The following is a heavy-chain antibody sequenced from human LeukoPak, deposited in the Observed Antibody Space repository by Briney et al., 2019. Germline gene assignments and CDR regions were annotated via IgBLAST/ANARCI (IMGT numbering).Heavy chain of an antibody. J-gene: IGHJ4*02. CDR3: ARGNWGLTAWN. CDR2: IYYSGST. D-gene: IGHD7-27*01. Sequence: SETLSLTCTVSGGSISSGDYYWSWIRQPPGKGPEWIGYIYYSGSTYYNPSLKSRVTVSVDTSKNQFSLKPSSVTAADTAVYYCARGNWGLTAWNWGQGTLVTVSS. V-gene: IGHV4-30-4*08. CDR1: GGSISSGDYY.